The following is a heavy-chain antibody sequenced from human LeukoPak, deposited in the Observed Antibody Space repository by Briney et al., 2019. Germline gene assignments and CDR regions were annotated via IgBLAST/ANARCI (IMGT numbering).Heavy chain of an antibody. J-gene: IGHJ5*02. V-gene: IGHV1-8*03. D-gene: IGHD3-3*01. CDR1: GYTFTSYD. Sequence: ASVKVSCKASGYTFTSYDINWVRQATGQGLEWMGWMNPDSGNTGYAQKFQGRVTITRNTSISTAYMELSSLRSEDTAVYYCARGASVVPFITPDQNWFDPWGQGTLVTVSS. CDR2: MNPDSGNT. CDR3: ARGASVVPFITPDQNWFDP.